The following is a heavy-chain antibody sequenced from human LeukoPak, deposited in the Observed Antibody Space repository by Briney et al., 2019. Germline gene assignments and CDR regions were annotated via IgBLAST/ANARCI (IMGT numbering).Heavy chain of an antibody. J-gene: IGHJ4*02. CDR1: GLTISNNW. CDR3: AKDLRRGSYRLLDY. CDR2: IKLDGSEQ. Sequence: PGGSLRLSCADSGLTISNNWMSWVRQALGKGLEWVANIKLDGSEQYYVDSVKGRFTISRDNAKNSLYLQMNSLRVEDTAVYYCAKDLRRGSYRLLDYWGQGTLVTVSS. D-gene: IGHD3-16*02. V-gene: IGHV3-7*01.